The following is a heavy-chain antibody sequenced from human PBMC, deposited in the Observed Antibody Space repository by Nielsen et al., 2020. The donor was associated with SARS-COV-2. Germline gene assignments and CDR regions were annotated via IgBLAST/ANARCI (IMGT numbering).Heavy chain of an antibody. CDR3: ARENNGGTDAFDI. CDR1: GGSISSYY. CDR2: IYTSGST. D-gene: IGHD4-23*01. Sequence: GSLRLTCTVSGGSISSYYWSWIRQPAGKGLEWIGRIYTSGSTNYNPSLKSRVTMSVDTSKNQFSLKLSSVTAADTAVYYCARENNGGTDAFDIWGQGTMVTVSS. J-gene: IGHJ3*02. V-gene: IGHV4-4*07.